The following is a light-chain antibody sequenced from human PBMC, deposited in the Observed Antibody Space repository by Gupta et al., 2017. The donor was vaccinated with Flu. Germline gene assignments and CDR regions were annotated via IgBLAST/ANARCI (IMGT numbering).Light chain of an antibody. Sequence: SFVLTQPPSVSVAPGQTARISCGGSDIGRKSVHWYMRRPGQAPLLVVHDDDDWPSGIPERISGSKSGNTATLTLSSVEAGDEADYYCQVWDSNSGRVFGGGTKLTVL. CDR1: DIGRKS. CDR2: DDD. CDR3: QVWDSNSGRV. J-gene: IGLJ3*02. V-gene: IGLV3-21*02.